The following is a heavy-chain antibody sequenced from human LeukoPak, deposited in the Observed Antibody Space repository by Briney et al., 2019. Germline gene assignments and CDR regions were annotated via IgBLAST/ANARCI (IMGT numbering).Heavy chain of an antibody. CDR3: ARRPYYYDSLDY. CDR1: GFTFSSYG. V-gene: IGHV3-48*04. CDR2: ISSSGSTI. Sequence: TGGSLRLSCAASGFTFSSYGMNWVRRAPGKGLEWVSYISSSGSTIYYADSVKGRFTISRDNAKNSLYLQMNSLRAEDTAVYYCARRPYYYDSLDYWGQGTLVTVSS. D-gene: IGHD3-22*01. J-gene: IGHJ4*02.